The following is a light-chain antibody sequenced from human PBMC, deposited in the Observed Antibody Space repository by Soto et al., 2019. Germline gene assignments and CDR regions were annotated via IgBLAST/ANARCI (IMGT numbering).Light chain of an antibody. CDR1: SSNIGAGYD. J-gene: IGLJ1*01. V-gene: IGLV1-40*01. CDR2: GNI. CDR3: QSYDSTLSARYV. Sequence: QSVLTQPPSVSGAPGQRVTISCTGSSSNIGAGYDVHWYQQRPGTATKLLIFGNINRPSGVPHRFSGSKSGTSASLAITGLQAEDDDDYYCQSYDSTLSARYVFGTGTKVTVL.